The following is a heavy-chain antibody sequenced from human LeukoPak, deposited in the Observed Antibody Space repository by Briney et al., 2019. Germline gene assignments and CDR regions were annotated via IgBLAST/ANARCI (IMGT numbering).Heavy chain of an antibody. D-gene: IGHD3-3*01. CDR2: ISTTTI. J-gene: IGHJ6*03. CDR1: GFSFSSYS. CDR3: AKLPKPRLEWLDSYYMDV. Sequence: GGSLRLSCATPGFSFSSYSMNWVRQAPGKGLEWVSYISTTTIYYADSVKGRFTISRDNSKNTLYLQKNSLRAEDTAVYYCAKLPKPRLEWLDSYYMDVWGKGTTVTVSS. V-gene: IGHV3-48*01.